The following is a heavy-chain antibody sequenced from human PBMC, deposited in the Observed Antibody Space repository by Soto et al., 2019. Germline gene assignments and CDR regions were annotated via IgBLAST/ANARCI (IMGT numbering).Heavy chain of an antibody. J-gene: IGHJ4*02. V-gene: IGHV3-30-3*01. Sequence: GGSLRLSCAASGFTFSSYAMHWVRQAPGKGLEWVAVISYDGSNKYYADSVKGRFTISRDNSKNTLYLQMNSLRAEDTAVYYCARDIDGYNGGIHYWGQGTLVTVSS. CDR2: ISYDGSNK. D-gene: IGHD5-12*01. CDR3: ARDIDGYNGGIHY. CDR1: GFTFSSYA.